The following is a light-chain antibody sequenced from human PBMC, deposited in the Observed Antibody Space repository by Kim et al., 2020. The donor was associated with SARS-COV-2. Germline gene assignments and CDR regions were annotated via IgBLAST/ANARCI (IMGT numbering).Light chain of an antibody. CDR3: SSYMSTSYTPRNAPWV. V-gene: IGLV2-14*03. CDR2: DVS. J-gene: IGLJ3*02. Sequence: QSALTQPASVSGSPGQSITISCSGTSSDVGGYNYVSWYQHHPGKAPKLMIYDVSHRPSGVSDRFSGSKSGNTASLTIAGLQAEDEADYYCSSYMSTSYTPRNAPWVFGGGTKLTVL. CDR1: SSDVGGYNY.